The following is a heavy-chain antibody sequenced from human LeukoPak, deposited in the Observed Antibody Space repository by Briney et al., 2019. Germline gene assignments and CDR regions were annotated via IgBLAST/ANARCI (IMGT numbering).Heavy chain of an antibody. D-gene: IGHD6-19*01. Sequence: GGSLRLSRAASGFTFSSYAMSWVRRAPGKGLEWVSAISGSGGSTYYADSVKGRFTISRDNSKNTLYLQMNSLRAEDTAVYYCATGGDPYSSGWYYWGQGTLVTVSS. J-gene: IGHJ4*02. V-gene: IGHV3-23*01. CDR1: GFTFSSYA. CDR2: ISGSGGST. CDR3: ATGGDPYSSGWYY.